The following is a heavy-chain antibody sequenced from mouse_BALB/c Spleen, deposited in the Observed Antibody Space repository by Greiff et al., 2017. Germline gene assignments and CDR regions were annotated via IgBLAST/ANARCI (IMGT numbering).Heavy chain of an antibody. CDR3: AKGYGY. V-gene: IGHV1-82*01. CDR2: IYPGDGDT. J-gene: IGHJ2*01. D-gene: IGHD3-1*01. CDR1: GYAFSSSW. Sequence: QVQLQQSGPELVKPGASVKISCKASGYAFSSSWMNWVKQRPGQGLEWIGRIYPGDGDTNYNGKFKGKATLTADKSSSTAYMQLSSLTSVDSAVYFCAKGYGYWGQGTTLTVSS.